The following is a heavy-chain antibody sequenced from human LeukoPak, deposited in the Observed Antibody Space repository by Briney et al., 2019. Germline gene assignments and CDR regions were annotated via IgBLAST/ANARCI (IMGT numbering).Heavy chain of an antibody. CDR3: ARLSIWRLDY. Sequence: GGSLRLSCAGSGFVFSDFYINWIRHSPGKGLEWLAYISPDGSYTTYGDSVKGRFVISRDNAKNSLYLQMDSLRAEDTAVYYCARLSIWRLDYWGQGTLVTVSS. D-gene: IGHD2-21*01. J-gene: IGHJ4*02. V-gene: IGHV3-11*03. CDR2: ISPDGSYT. CDR1: GFVFSDFY.